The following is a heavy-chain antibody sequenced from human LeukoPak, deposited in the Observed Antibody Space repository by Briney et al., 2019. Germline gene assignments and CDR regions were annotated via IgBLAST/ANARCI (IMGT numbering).Heavy chain of an antibody. J-gene: IGHJ1*01. Sequence: GGSLRLSCAASGFTFSSYWMHWVRQAPGKGLVWVSRINSDGSSTSYADSVKGRFTISRDNAKNTLYLQMNSLRAEDTAVYYCALGEGADRIADEYFQHWGQGTLVTVSS. CDR3: ALGEGADRIADEYFQH. D-gene: IGHD6-13*01. CDR1: GFTFSSYW. V-gene: IGHV3-74*01. CDR2: INSDGSST.